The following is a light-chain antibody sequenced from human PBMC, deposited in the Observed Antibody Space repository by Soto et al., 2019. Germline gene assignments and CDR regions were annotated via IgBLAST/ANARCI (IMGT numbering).Light chain of an antibody. V-gene: IGLV1-47*01. CDR1: SSNIGSNY. Sequence: QPVLTQPPSASGTPGQRVTISCSGSSSNIGSNYVFWYQHLPGTAPKLLIYRNNQRPSGVPDRFSGSKSGTSASLAISGLRFEDETEYYCAAWDDSLSGVVFGGGTKLTVL. J-gene: IGLJ2*01. CDR3: AAWDDSLSGVV. CDR2: RNN.